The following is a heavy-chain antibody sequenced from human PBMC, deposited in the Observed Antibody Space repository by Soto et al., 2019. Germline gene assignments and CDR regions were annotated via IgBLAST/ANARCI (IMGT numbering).Heavy chain of an antibody. Sequence: QMQLQESGSGLVKPSQTLSLTCAVSGGSIRSGGYSGSWIRQPPGKGMEWIGYIYHSGSTYYNPSLKSRVTISVDRSRNQFSLKLSSVTAADTAVYYCARVGFLDAFDIWGQGTMVTVSS. V-gene: IGHV4-30-2*01. J-gene: IGHJ3*02. CDR1: GGSIRSGGYS. D-gene: IGHD3-3*01. CDR2: IYHSGST. CDR3: ARVGFLDAFDI.